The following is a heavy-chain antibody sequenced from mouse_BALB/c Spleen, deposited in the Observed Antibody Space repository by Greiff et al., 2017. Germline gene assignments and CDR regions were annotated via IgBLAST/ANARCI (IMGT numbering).Heavy chain of an antibody. V-gene: IGHV5-9-4*01. Sequence: EVKLQESGGGLVKPGGSLKLSCAASGFTFSSYAMSWVRQSPEKRLEWVAEISSGGSYTYYPDTVTGRFTISRDNAKNTLYLEMSSLRSEDTAMYYCARDPIHYYGYHFDYWGQGTTLTVSS. CDR3: ARDPIHYYGYHFDY. D-gene: IGHD1-2*01. CDR1: GFTFSSYA. J-gene: IGHJ2*01. CDR2: ISSGGSYT.